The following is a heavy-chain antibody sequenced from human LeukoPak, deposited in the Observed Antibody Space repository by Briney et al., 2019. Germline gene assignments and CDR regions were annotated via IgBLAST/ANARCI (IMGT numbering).Heavy chain of an antibody. CDR3: ARVDYDYVWGSYRDY. D-gene: IGHD3-16*02. CDR2: IYTSGST. CDR1: GGSISSGSYY. Sequence: SQTLSLTCTVSGGSISSGSYYWSWIRQPAGKGLEWIGRIYTSGSTNYNPSLKSRVTISVDTSKNQFSLKLSFVTAADTAVYYCARVDYDYVWGSYRDYWGQGTLVTVSS. J-gene: IGHJ4*02. V-gene: IGHV4-61*02.